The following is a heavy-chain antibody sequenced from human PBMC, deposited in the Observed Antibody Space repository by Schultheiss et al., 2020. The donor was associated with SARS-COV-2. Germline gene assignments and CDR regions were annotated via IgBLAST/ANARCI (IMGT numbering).Heavy chain of an antibody. CDR2: ISYDGSNK. CDR3: ASTRTQRLWFGELLPGGWFDP. D-gene: IGHD3-10*01. J-gene: IGHJ5*02. Sequence: GGSLRLSCAASGFTFSSYAMHWVRQAPGKGLEWVAVISYDGSNKYYADSVKGRFTISRDTSRNTLYLQMNSLRAEDTAVYYCASTRTQRLWFGELLPGGWFDPWGQGTLVTVSS. V-gene: IGHV3-30-3*01. CDR1: GFTFSSYA.